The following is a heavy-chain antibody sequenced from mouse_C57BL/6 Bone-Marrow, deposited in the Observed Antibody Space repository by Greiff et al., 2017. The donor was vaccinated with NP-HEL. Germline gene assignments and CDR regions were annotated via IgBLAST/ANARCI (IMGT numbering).Heavy chain of an antibody. CDR3: ASQGYSSDYYAMDD. CDR2: INPNYGTT. V-gene: IGHV1-39*01. CDR1: GYSFTDYN. J-gene: IGHJ4*01. Sequence: EVQLQQSGPELVKPGASVKISCKASGYSFTDYNMNWVKQSHGKSLEWIGVINPNYGTTSYNQKFKGKATLTVAQSSSTAYVQLNSLTSEDAAVYYCASQGYSSDYYAMDDWGQGTSVTVSS. D-gene: IGHD3-2*02.